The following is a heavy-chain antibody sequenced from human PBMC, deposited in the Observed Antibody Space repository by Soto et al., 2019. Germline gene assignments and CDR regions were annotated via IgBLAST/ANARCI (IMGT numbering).Heavy chain of an antibody. J-gene: IGHJ4*02. CDR2: ISNDGRDK. CDR3: ARDQCFGGGRSCYYFDF. V-gene: IGHV3-30*04. Sequence: QVQLVESGGGVVQPGRSLRLSCVASGFTFTTYVIHWVRQAPGKGLEWVAVISNDGRDKYYADSVKGRFTISRDNSKNTLYLQMNSLRSDDTAVYYCARDQCFGGGRSCYYFDFWGQGTLVTVSS. CDR1: GFTFTTYV. D-gene: IGHD2-15*01.